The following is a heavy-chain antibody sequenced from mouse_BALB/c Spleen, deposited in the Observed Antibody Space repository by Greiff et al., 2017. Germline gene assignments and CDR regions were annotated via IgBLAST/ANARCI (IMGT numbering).Heavy chain of an antibody. V-gene: IGHV1-5*01. CDR1: GYSFTSYW. Sequence: DVKLQESGTVLARPGASVKMSCKASGYSFTSYWMHWVKQRPGQGLEWIGAIYPGNSDTSYNQKFKGKAKLTAVTSASTAYMELSSLTNEDSAVYYCTRAYYRYDYFDYWGQGTTLTVSS. J-gene: IGHJ2*01. CDR2: IYPGNSDT. D-gene: IGHD2-14*01. CDR3: TRAYYRYDYFDY.